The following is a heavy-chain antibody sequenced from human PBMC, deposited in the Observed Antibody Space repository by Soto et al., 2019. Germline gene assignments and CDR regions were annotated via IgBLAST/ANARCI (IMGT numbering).Heavy chain of an antibody. Sequence: ASVKVSCKASGYTFTSYYMHWVRQAPGQGLEWMGIINPSGGSTSYAQKFQGRVTMTRDTSTSTVYMELSSLRSEDTAVYYCATSPHPAGLWFGELQPRYYFDYWGQGTLVTVS. CDR2: INPSGGST. D-gene: IGHD3-10*01. CDR3: ATSPHPAGLWFGELQPRYYFDY. CDR1: GYTFTSYY. V-gene: IGHV1-46*01. J-gene: IGHJ4*02.